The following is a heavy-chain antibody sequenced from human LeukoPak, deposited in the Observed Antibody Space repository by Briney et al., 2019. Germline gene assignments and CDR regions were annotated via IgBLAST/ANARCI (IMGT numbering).Heavy chain of an antibody. V-gene: IGHV3-7*04. CDR2: VNQDGSEK. CDR3: ARTRGGSH. CDR1: GFMFSSYW. J-gene: IGHJ3*01. D-gene: IGHD2-15*01. Sequence: GGSLRLSCAASGFMFSSYWMTWVRQAPGSGLEWVANVNQDGSEKYYVDSVKGRFTISRDNPKNSLYLQMNSLRAEDTAVYYCARTRGGSHWGQGTMVTVSS.